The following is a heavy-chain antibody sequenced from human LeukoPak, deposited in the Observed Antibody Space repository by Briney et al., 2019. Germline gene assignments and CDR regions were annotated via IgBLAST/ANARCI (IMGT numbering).Heavy chain of an antibody. D-gene: IGHD6-13*01. V-gene: IGHV1-69*01. CDR3: ARGSVGSSSWSRGVYYCDY. CDR1: GGTFSSYA. Sequence: SVKVSCKASGGTFSSYAISWVRQAPGQGLEWMGGIIPIFGTANYAQKFQGRVTITADESTSTAYMELSSLRSEDTAVYYCARGSVGSSSWSRGVYYCDYWGQGPLVTVSS. J-gene: IGHJ4*02. CDR2: IIPIFGTA.